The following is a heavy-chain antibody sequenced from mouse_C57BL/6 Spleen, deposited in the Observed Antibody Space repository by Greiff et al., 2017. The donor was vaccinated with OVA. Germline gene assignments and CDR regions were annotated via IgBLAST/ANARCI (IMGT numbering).Heavy chain of an antibody. CDR2: IDPSDSYT. V-gene: IGHV1-69*01. CDR1: GYTFTSYW. J-gene: IGHJ3*01. Sequence: QVQLKQPGAELVMPGASVKLSCKASGYTFTSYWMHWVKQRPGQGLEWIGEIDPSDSYTNYNQKFKGKSTLTVDKSSSTAYMQLSSLTSEDSAVYYCASSYGSSPVAYWGQGTLVTVSA. D-gene: IGHD1-1*01. CDR3: ASSYGSSPVAY.